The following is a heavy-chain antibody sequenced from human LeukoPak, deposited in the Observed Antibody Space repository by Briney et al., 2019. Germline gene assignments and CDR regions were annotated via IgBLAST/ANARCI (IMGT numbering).Heavy chain of an antibody. CDR3: ARDSARYYDSSGYYGTLQFNY. V-gene: IGHV1-2*02. CDR1: GYTFTGYY. CDR2: INPNSGGT. J-gene: IGHJ4*02. D-gene: IGHD3-22*01. Sequence: ASVKVSCKASGYTFTGYYMHWVRQAPGQGLEWMGWINPNSGGTNYAQKFQGRVTMTRDTSISTAYMELSRLRSDDTAVYYCARDSARYYDSSGYYGTLQFNYWGQGTLVTVSS.